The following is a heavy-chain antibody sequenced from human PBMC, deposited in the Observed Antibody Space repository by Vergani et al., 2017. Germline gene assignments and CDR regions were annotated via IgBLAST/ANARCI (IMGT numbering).Heavy chain of an antibody. J-gene: IGHJ1*01. CDR1: GFTFRSYG. Sequence: QVQLVESGGGVVQPGGSLRLSCAASGFTFRSYGIHWVRQAPGKGLEWVAFIRYDGTKRFYGDSVKGRFTISRDNSQTTVFLQMNSLRADDSAVYYCTKAGQYDSDNFHDSWGQGALVTVAS. V-gene: IGHV3-30*02. D-gene: IGHD3-22*01. CDR2: IRYDGTKR. CDR3: TKAGQYDSDNFHDS.